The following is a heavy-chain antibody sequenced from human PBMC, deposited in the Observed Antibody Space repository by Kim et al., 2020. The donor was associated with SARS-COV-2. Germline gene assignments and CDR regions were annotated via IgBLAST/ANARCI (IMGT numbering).Heavy chain of an antibody. CDR1: GFSFTGHW. V-gene: IGHV5-10-1*01. J-gene: IGHJ4*02. CDR3: ARQYRDGYTFYFDY. Sequence: GESLKISCAVSGFSFTGHWITWVRRLPGKGLEWMARIDPSESYINYNPSFQGHVVLSADKSINTAYLRWSSLKASDTAIYFCARQYRDGYTFYFDYWGQG. D-gene: IGHD5-12*01. CDR2: IDPSESYI.